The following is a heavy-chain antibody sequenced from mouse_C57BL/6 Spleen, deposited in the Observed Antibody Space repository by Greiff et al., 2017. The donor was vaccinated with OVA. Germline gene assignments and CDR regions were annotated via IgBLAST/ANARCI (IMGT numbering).Heavy chain of an antibody. CDR2: IRSKSNNYAT. V-gene: IGHV10-1*01. Sequence: EVHLVESGGGLVQPKGSLKLSCAASGFSFNTYAMNWVRQAPGKGLEWVARIRSKSNNYATYYADSVKDRFTISRDDSESMLYLQMNNLKTEDTAMYYCVRHSLYDYDYYAMDYWGQGTSVTVSS. CDR3: VRHSLYDYDYYAMDY. CDR1: GFSFNTYA. J-gene: IGHJ4*01. D-gene: IGHD2-4*01.